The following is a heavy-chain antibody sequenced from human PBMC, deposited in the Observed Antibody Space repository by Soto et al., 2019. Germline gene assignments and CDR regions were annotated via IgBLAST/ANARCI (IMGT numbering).Heavy chain of an antibody. J-gene: IGHJ4*02. Sequence: QVQLQESGPGLVKPSQTLSLTCSVSGGSISRGGYYWSWIRQHPGKGLEWIGYLYYTGSTSYNPFIKRRLTLAVATSKNQFSLKLSSVTAADTAVYYCACFRGWPTYYFDYWGQGTLVTVSS. CDR2: LYYTGST. D-gene: IGHD3-10*01. V-gene: IGHV4-31*03. CDR1: GGSISRGGYY. CDR3: ACFRGWPTYYFDY.